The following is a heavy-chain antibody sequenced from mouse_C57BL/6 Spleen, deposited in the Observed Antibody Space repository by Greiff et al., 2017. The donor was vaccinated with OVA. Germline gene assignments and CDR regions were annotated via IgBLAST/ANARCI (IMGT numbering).Heavy chain of an antibody. J-gene: IGHJ4*01. CDR3: ARGGFITTVVARYYAMDY. CDR2: IDPANGNT. Sequence: VQLKQSVAELVRPGASVKLSCTASGFNIKNTYMHWVKQRPEQGLEWIGRIDPANGNTKYAPKFQGKATITADTSSNTAYLQLSSLTSEDTAIYYCARGGFITTVVARYYAMDYWGQGTSVTVSS. V-gene: IGHV14-3*01. D-gene: IGHD1-1*01. CDR1: GFNIKNTY.